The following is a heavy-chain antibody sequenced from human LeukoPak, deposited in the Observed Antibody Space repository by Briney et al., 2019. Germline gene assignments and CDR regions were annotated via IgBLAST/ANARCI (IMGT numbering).Heavy chain of an antibody. J-gene: IGHJ4*02. CDR1: GYTFSSYG. V-gene: IGHV1-18*01. D-gene: IGHD1-1*01. Sequence: SVKVSCKASGYTFSSYGFSWVRQAPGQGLEWMGWINAYNGNTNYAQNLQGRVTMTTDTSTSTAYMELRSLRSDDTAVYYCARRQGTTLNFDYWGQGTLVTVSS. CDR3: ARRQGTTLNFDY. CDR2: INAYNGNT.